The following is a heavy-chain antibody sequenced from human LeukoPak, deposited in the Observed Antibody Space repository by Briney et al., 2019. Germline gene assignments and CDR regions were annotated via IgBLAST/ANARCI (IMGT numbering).Heavy chain of an antibody. CDR3: ATPSRGYSYGYVGGYYYYGMDV. J-gene: IGHJ6*02. Sequence: SVKVSCKASGGTFSSYAISWVRQAPGQGLEWMGGIIPIFGTANYAQKFQGRVTITADESTSTAYMELSSLRSEDTAVYYCATPSRGYSYGYVGGYYYYGMDVWGQGTTVTASS. CDR1: GGTFSSYA. D-gene: IGHD5-18*01. V-gene: IGHV1-69*13. CDR2: IIPIFGTA.